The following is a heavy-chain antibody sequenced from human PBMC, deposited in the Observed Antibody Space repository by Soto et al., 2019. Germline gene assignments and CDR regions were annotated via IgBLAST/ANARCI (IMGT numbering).Heavy chain of an antibody. CDR3: ARGRRRSSSPNDY. D-gene: IGHD6-6*01. CDR2: INPNSGGT. Sequence: ASVKVSCKASEYTFIDYYMHWVRQAPGQGLEWMGWINPNSGGTNYAQKFQGRVTMTRDTSISTAYMELNRLTSDDTAVYYCARGRRRSSSPNDYWGQGTLVTVSS. J-gene: IGHJ4*02. CDR1: EYTFIDYY. V-gene: IGHV1-2*02.